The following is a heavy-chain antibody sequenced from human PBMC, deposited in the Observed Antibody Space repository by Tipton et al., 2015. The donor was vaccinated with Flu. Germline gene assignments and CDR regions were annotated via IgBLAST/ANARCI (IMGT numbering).Heavy chain of an antibody. J-gene: IGHJ4*02. CDR3: ATTTYYYGSGSHDY. CDR2: ISHSGST. CDR1: GYSMSTGYY. Sequence: TLSLTCAVSGYSMSTGYYWGWIRQPPGKGLEWIGSISHSGSTYYKPSLKSRVTISLDTFQNQFSLKLSSVTAADTAVYSCATTTYYYGSGSHDYWGQGTLVTVSS. D-gene: IGHD3-10*01. V-gene: IGHV4-38-2*01.